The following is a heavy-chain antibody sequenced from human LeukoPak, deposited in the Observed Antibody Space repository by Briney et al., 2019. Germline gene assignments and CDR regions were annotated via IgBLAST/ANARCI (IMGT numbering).Heavy chain of an antibody. J-gene: IGHJ5*02. CDR2: IRYDGSNK. CDR1: GFTFSSYG. Sequence: GGSLRLSCAASGFTFSSYGMHWVRQAPGKGLEWVAFIRYDGSNKYYADSVKGRFTISRDNSKNTLYLQMNSLIAEDTALYYCARVVIAARPHWFDPWGQGTLVTVSS. D-gene: IGHD6-6*01. V-gene: IGHV3-30*02. CDR3: ARVVIAARPHWFDP.